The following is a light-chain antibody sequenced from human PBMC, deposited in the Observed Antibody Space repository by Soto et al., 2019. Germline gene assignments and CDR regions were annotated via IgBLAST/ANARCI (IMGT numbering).Light chain of an antibody. CDR1: SSEASVFTF. Sequence: QSALTQPASVSGSPGQSVILSCTGTSSEASVFTFISWYQQHPGKAPKVIIYEVSNRPSGVSSRFSGSKSGSTASLTISGLQAEDEADYFCASYTDTSTYVFGTGTKSPS. CDR2: EVS. CDR3: ASYTDTSTYV. J-gene: IGLJ1*01. V-gene: IGLV2-14*01.